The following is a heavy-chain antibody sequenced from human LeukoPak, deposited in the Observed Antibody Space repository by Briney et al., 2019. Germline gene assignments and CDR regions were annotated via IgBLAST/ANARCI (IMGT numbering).Heavy chain of an antibody. Sequence: SGGSLRLSCAASGFTFSSYEMNWVRQAPGKGLEWVSYISSSGSTIYYADSVKGRFTISRDNAKNSLYLQMNSLRAEDTAVYYCARDPYSIWFGELCLDYWGQGTLVTVSS. CDR1: GFTFSSYE. CDR3: ARDPYSIWFGELCLDY. CDR2: ISSSGSTI. V-gene: IGHV3-48*03. D-gene: IGHD3-10*01. J-gene: IGHJ4*02.